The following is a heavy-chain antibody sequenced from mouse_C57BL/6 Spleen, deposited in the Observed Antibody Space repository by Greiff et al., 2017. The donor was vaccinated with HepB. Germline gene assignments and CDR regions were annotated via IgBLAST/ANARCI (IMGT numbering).Heavy chain of an antibody. CDR1: GYTFTDYY. J-gene: IGHJ4*01. Sequence: VQLQQSGPELVKPGASVKISCKASGYTFTDYYMNWVKQSHGKSLEWIGDINPNNGGTSYNQKFKGKATLTVDKSSSTAYMELLSLTSEDSAVYYCARYDYDDAMDYWGQGTSVTVSS. CDR3: ARYDYDDAMDY. CDR2: INPNNGGT. D-gene: IGHD2-4*01. V-gene: IGHV1-26*01.